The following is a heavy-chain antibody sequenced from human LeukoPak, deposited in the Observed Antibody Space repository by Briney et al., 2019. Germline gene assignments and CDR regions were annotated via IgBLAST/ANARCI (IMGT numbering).Heavy chain of an antibody. Sequence: SETLSLTCTVSGGSISSGSYYWGWIRQPPGKGLEWIASVYYSGTTFYSPSLKSRVTISVDTSKNQLSLKLGSVTAADTAVYYCARHPPRDGSAFDYWGQGTLVTVSS. CDR3: ARHPPRDGSAFDY. CDR1: GGSISSGSYY. J-gene: IGHJ4*02. CDR2: VYYSGTT. V-gene: IGHV4-39*01.